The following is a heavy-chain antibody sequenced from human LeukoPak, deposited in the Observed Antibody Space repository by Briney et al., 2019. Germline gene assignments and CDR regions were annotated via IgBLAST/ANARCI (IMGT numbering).Heavy chain of an antibody. V-gene: IGHV3-30-3*01. Sequence: GGSLRLSCAASGFTFSSYALHWVRQAPGKGLEWVTVISYDGNNKYYADSVKGRFTISRDNSKNTLYLQMNSLRPEDTGVYYCARDGMSEWDLISYWGQGTLVTVSS. CDR1: GFTFSSYA. CDR3: ARDGMSEWDLISY. J-gene: IGHJ4*02. D-gene: IGHD1-26*01. CDR2: ISYDGNNK.